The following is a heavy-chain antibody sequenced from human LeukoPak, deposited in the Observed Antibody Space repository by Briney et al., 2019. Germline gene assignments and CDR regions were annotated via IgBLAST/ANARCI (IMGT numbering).Heavy chain of an antibody. D-gene: IGHD4-23*01. CDR3: AKDWTTVVTPKGYYFDS. CDR1: GFSFNNYA. Sequence: GWSLRLSCAASGFSFNNYAMSWVRQAPGKGLEWVSAISSTGGSTYYADSVKGRFTISRDNSKNTLSLQMDSLRVEDTAVYYCAKDWTTVVTPKGYYFDSWGQGTLVTVPS. V-gene: IGHV3-23*01. CDR2: ISSTGGST. J-gene: IGHJ4*02.